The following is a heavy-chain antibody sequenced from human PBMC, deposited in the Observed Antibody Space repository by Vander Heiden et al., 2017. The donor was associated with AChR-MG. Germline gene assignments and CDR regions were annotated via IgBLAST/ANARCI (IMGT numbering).Heavy chain of an antibody. CDR3: ARVVDGDYVNYYYYYMDV. CDR1: GFTFSSYS. Sequence: EVQLVESGRGLVKPGGSLRLSCAASGFTFSSYSANWVRQAPGKRVEGVSSISSGSSYIYYADSVKGRFTISRENAKNSLYLQMNSRRAEDTAVYYCARVVDGDYVNYYYYYMDVWGKGTTVTVSS. J-gene: IGHJ6*03. D-gene: IGHD4-17*01. V-gene: IGHV3-21*01. CDR2: ISSGSSYI.